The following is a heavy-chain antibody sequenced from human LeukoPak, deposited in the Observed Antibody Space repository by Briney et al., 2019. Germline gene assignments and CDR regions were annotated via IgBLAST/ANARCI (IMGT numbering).Heavy chain of an antibody. CDR3: ARAGYSSSSGKYYYYMDV. CDR1: GFTFSSYS. J-gene: IGHJ6*03. D-gene: IGHD6-6*01. CDR2: ISSSSSYI. Sequence: GGSRLSCAASGFTFSSYSMNWVRQAPGKGLEWVSSISSSSSYIYYADSVKGRFTISRDNAKNSLYLQMNSLRAEDTAVYYCARAGYSSSSGKYYYYMDVWGKGTTVTVSS. V-gene: IGHV3-21*01.